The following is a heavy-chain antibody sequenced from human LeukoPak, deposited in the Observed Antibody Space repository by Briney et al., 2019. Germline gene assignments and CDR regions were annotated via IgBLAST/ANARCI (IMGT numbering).Heavy chain of an antibody. CDR3: ARGPSGGNGFSY. CDR1: GFTFSSYW. D-gene: IGHD2-15*01. Sequence: GGSLRLSCAASGFTFSSYWMSWVRRAPGKGLEWVANIKQDGSERYYVDSVKGRFTIPRDNAKNSLYLQMNSLRAVDTAVYYCARGPSGGNGFSYWGLGTLVTVSS. J-gene: IGHJ4*02. CDR2: IKQDGSER. V-gene: IGHV3-7*04.